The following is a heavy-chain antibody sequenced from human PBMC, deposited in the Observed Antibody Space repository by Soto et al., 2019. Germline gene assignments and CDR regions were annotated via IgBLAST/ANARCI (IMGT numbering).Heavy chain of an antibody. V-gene: IGHV4-34*01. CDR3: AKESHDILTGPPWVWYFDL. CDR1: GGSFSGYY. CDR2: INGRGSI. Sequence: QVQLQQWGAGPLRPLETLSLTCGVSGGSFSGYYWAWIRQSPGKGLERISEINGRGSINYNPSLKSRNSISIDTSKNHYSLNLRSVTAADSAVYYCAKESHDILTGPPWVWYFDLWGRGTLVTVSS. J-gene: IGHJ2*01. D-gene: IGHD3-9*01.